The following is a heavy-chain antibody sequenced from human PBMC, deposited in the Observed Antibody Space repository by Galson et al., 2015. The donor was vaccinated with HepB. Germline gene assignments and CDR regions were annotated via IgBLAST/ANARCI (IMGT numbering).Heavy chain of an antibody. Sequence: SLRLSCAASGFTFSSYAMNWVRQAPGKGLEWVSDISSSGGSTYYADSVKGRFTIYRDNSQTTLYLQMNNLSAEDTAVYYCAKANYSDVWGQGTLVIVSS. CDR3: AKANYSDV. D-gene: IGHD4/OR15-4a*01. CDR1: GFTFSSYA. J-gene: IGHJ4*02. V-gene: IGHV3-23*01. CDR2: ISSSGGST.